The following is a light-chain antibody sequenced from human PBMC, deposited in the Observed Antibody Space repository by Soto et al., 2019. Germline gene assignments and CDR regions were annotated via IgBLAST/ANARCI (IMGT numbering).Light chain of an antibody. CDR2: ASS. Sequence: EIQMTQSPSTLSASAGDRVTLSCRARQSISSSLAWYHQKPVKAPKLLISASSSWPSGVPSRFSGSGSGTEFTLTICSLHPDDISPFICQRYISYCTWPFGQGTRVDIK. CDR3: QRYISYCTWP. J-gene: IGKJ1*01. CDR1: QSISSS. V-gene: IGKV1-5*01.